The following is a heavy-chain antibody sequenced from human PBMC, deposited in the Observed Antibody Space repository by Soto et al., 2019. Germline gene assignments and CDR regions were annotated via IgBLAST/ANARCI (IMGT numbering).Heavy chain of an antibody. CDR3: ARVAEDTSSIASSDI. Sequence: VPLVQSGPDVKKPGASMKVSCKTSGYTFTNYGINWVRQAPAQGLEWMGWISPYNDNTNYAQKFQGRVTMTTDTSTSTVYMELRSLRSDGTSIYVCARVAEDTSSIASSDIWGQGTMVTVSS. CDR1: GYTFTNYG. V-gene: IGHV1-18*04. D-gene: IGHD2-15*01. CDR2: ISPYNDNT. J-gene: IGHJ3*02.